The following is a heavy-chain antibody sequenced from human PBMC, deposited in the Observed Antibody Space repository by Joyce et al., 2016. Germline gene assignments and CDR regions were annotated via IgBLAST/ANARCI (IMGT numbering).Heavy chain of an antibody. CDR2: INYRGNT. CDR3: ARVPLSSAFDY. CDR1: GGSINDGGYY. D-gene: IGHD1-26*01. Sequence: QVQLQESGPGLVQPSQTLSLTCGVSGGSINDGGYYWSWIRQRPGQGLEWIGYINYRGNTYNDPSLKRRLTISIDMSKNQFSLRLTSVTAADTAVYYCARVPLSSAFDYWGQGILVTVSS. J-gene: IGHJ4*02. V-gene: IGHV4-31*11.